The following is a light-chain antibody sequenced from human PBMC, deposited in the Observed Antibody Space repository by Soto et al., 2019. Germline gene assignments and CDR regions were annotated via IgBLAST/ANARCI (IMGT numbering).Light chain of an antibody. V-gene: IGKV3-20*01. Sequence: EIVLTQSPDTLSLSPGGRATLSCRASQSVTTRLAWYQQKPGQPPRLLISGASVRASGVPVRISSSGSGTDFTLTISRLEPEDFALYYCQQYGSSPFTFGGGTKVEIK. J-gene: IGKJ4*01. CDR1: QSVTTR. CDR2: GAS. CDR3: QQYGSSPFT.